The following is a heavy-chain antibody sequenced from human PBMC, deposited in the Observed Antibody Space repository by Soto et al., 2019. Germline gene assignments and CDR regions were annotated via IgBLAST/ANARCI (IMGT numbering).Heavy chain of an antibody. CDR2: IYWDDDR. V-gene: IGHV2-5*02. CDR3: VHGSASHHHSMDV. Sequence: ESGPTLVNPTQTLTLTCTVSGFSLTTTGVAVAWIRQPPGEALEWLALIYWDDDRRYSPSLRSRLAIARDTSKNQVVLTMTNLDPVDTGTYYCVHGSASHHHSMDVWGQGTTVTV. J-gene: IGHJ6*02. CDR1: GFSLTTTGVA. D-gene: IGHD6-25*01.